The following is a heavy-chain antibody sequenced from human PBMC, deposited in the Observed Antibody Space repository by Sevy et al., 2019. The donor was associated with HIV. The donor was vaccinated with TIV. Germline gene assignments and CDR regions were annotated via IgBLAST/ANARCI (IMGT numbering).Heavy chain of an antibody. J-gene: IGHJ4*02. D-gene: IGHD2-2*01. Sequence: GGSLRLSCAASGFNFSIYNMDWVRQAPGKGLEWVSSISRRSKYILYADSVKGRFTISRDNAKNSLFLQMNSLRAEDTAVYYCAREGDPIGYCSSSSCPFDYWGQGTLVTVSS. CDR2: ISRRSKYI. CDR1: GFNFSIYN. V-gene: IGHV3-21*01. CDR3: AREGDPIGYCSSSSCPFDY.